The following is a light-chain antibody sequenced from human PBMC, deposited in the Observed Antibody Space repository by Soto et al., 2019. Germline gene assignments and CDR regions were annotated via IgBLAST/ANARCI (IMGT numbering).Light chain of an antibody. CDR1: NSNIAINA. V-gene: IGLV1-44*01. CDR3: AAWDDSLNGWV. Sequence: QSVLTQAPSASATPGQRVTVSCSGGNSNIAINAVNWYQQLPGTAPKLLIYSNNHRPSGVPDRFSGSKSGTSASLAISGLQSDDEGDYYCAAWDDSLNGWVFGGGTKLTVL. CDR2: SNN. J-gene: IGLJ3*02.